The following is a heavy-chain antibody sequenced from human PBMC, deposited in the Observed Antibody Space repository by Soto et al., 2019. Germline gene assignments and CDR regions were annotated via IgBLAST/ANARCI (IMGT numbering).Heavy chain of an antibody. V-gene: IGHV1-2*04. CDR1: GYTFTDYY. CDR3: AKGGHYDSPHYADS. D-gene: IGHD3-22*01. CDR2: INPNTGGT. J-gene: IGHJ4*02. Sequence: QVHLVQSWTEVRQPGASVRVSCKASGYTFTDYYLHWVRQAPGQGPEWMGWINPNTGGTDYAQKFRDWVTMTTDTSINTAYMDLSRLKSHDTAVYYCAKGGHYDSPHYADSWGQGTLVTVSS.